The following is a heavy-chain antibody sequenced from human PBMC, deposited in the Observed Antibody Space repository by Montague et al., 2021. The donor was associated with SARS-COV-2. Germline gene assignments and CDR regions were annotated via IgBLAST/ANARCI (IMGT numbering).Heavy chain of an antibody. CDR3: ARDTACYDILTGYFPRDPYYYYYYGMDV. J-gene: IGHJ6*02. D-gene: IGHD3-9*01. CDR2: ISYDGSNK. CDR1: GFTFSSYA. Sequence: SLRLSCAASGFTFSSYAMHWVRQAPGKGLEWVAVISYDGSNKYYADSVKGRFTISRDNSKNTLYLQMNSLRAEDTAVCYCARDTACYDILTGYFPRDPYYYYYYGMDVWGQGTTVTVAS. V-gene: IGHV3-30-3*01.